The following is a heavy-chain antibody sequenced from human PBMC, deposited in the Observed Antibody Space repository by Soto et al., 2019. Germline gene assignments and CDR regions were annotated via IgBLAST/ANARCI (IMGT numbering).Heavy chain of an antibody. CDR2: IYHSGST. D-gene: IGHD2-2*02. CDR3: ARGYCSGTSCYNGFDI. V-gene: IGHV4-4*02. J-gene: IGHJ3*02. Sequence: SETLSLTCAVSGGSISSSNWWSWVHQPPGKGLEWIGEIYHSGSTNYNPSLKSRVTISVDKSKNQFSLKLSSVTAADTAVYYCARGYCSGTSCYNGFDIWGQGTMVTVSS. CDR1: GGSISSSNW.